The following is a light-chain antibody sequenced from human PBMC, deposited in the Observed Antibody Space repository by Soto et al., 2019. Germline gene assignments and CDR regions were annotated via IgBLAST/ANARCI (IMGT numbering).Light chain of an antibody. V-gene: IGLV2-14*01. CDR2: DVS. CDR3: FSYTSSSTLV. J-gene: IGLJ2*01. CDR1: SSDIGGYNY. Sequence: QSVLTQPASVSGSPGPSITISCSGTSSDIGGYNYVSWYQQHPGKVPKLMIYDVSHRPSGVSNRFSGSKSGNTASLTISGLQAEDEGDYYCFSYTSSSTLVFGGGTQLTVL.